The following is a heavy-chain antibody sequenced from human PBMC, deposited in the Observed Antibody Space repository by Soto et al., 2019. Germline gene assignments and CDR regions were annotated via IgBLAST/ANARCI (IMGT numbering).Heavy chain of an antibody. D-gene: IGHD7-27*01. CDR1: GGSVRTGSYH. V-gene: IGHV4-61*01. CDR2: IPNNGSP. J-gene: IGHJ4*02. Sequence: PSETLSLTCSVSGGSVRTGSYHWSWIRQPPGKGLEWIGFIPNNGSPDYNPSLKSRVVVSIDRSKNQFSLKVNSVTAADTAVYFCARIGWGGDSWVQGTLVTVSS. CDR3: ARIGWGGDS.